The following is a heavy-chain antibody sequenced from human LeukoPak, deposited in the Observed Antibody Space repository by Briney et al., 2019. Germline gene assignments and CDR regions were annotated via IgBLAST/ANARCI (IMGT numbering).Heavy chain of an antibody. J-gene: IGHJ3*02. Sequence: ASVKVSCKASGYTFTGYYMHWVRQAPGQGLEWMGWINPNSGGTNYAQKFQGRVTMTRDTSISTAYMELSRLRSDDTAVYYCARHQLLMVEVGGGDDAFDIWGQGTMVTVSS. CDR3: ARHQLLMVEVGGGDDAFDI. V-gene: IGHV1-2*02. CDR1: GYTFTGYY. D-gene: IGHD2-2*01. CDR2: INPNSGGT.